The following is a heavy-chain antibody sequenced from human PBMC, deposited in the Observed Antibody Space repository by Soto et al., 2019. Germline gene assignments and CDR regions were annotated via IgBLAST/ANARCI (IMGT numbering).Heavy chain of an antibody. CDR2: ISAYNGNT. D-gene: IGHD6-6*01. V-gene: IGHV1-18*01. J-gene: IGHJ4*02. CDR1: GYTFPSYG. Sequence: GASVKVSCKASGYTFPSYGISWVRPAPGHGLGWMGWISAYNGNTNIAQKHQSRGTMTTDTPTSTAYMELRSLRSDDTAVYYCARDLPMFTIASRAFDYWGQGTLVTVSS. CDR3: ARDLPMFTIASRAFDY.